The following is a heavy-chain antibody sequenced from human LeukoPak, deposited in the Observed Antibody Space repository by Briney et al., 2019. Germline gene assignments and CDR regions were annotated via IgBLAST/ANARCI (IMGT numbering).Heavy chain of an antibody. CDR3: ANELPTNYDFWSGPDPGVY. J-gene: IGHJ4*02. V-gene: IGHV3-23*01. CDR2: ISGSGGST. Sequence: GGSLRLSCAASGFTFRNYAMSWVRQAPGKGLEWVSGISGSGGSTYYADYVKGRFTIFRDNTKNTLFLQMNSLRAEDTAVYYCANELPTNYDFWSGPDPGVYWGQGTLVTVFS. D-gene: IGHD3-3*01. CDR1: GFTFRNYA.